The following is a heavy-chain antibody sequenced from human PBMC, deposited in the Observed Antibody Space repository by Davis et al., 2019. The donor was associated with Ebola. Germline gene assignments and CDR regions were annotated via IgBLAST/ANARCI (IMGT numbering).Heavy chain of an antibody. J-gene: IGHJ4*02. CDR3: ARGRGIYCSGGSCYPGLDY. D-gene: IGHD2-15*01. Sequence: SETLSLTCAVYGGSFSGYYWSWIRQPPGKGLEWIGEINHSGSTNYNPSLKSRVTLSVDTSKNQFSLKLISVTAADTAVYYCARGRGIYCSGGSCYPGLDYWGQGTLVTVSS. CDR2: INHSGST. V-gene: IGHV4-34*01. CDR1: GGSFSGYY.